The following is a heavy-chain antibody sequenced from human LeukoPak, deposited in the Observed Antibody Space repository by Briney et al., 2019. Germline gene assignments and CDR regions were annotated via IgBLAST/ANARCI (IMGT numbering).Heavy chain of an antibody. CDR3: ARDRGSSGWYVGYFDY. CDR1: GFTFSSYA. D-gene: IGHD6-19*01. Sequence: PGRSLRLSCAASGFTFSSYAMHWVRQAPGKGLEWVAVISYDGSNKYYADSVKGRFTISRDNSKNTLYLQMNGLRAEDTAVYYCARDRGSSGWYVGYFDYWGQGTLVTVSS. J-gene: IGHJ4*02. V-gene: IGHV3-30-3*01. CDR2: ISYDGSNK.